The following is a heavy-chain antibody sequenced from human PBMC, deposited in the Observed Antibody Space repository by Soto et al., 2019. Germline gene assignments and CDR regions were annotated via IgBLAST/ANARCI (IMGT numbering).Heavy chain of an antibody. J-gene: IGHJ4*02. CDR3: ARGARNYYYFDC. Sequence: EVQLVESGGGLVQPGGSLRLSCVASGFTFSNYWIHWVRQAPGKGLVWVSRINGDGSSTNYADSVKGQFTISRDNAKNTVYLHMNSLRVEDTAAYYCARGARNYYYFDCWGQGTLVTVSS. D-gene: IGHD1-7*01. CDR2: INGDGSST. CDR1: GFTFSNYW. V-gene: IGHV3-74*01.